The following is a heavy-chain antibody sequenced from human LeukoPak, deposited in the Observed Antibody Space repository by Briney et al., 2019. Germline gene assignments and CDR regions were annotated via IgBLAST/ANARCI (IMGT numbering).Heavy chain of an antibody. J-gene: IGHJ4*02. CDR3: ARAHGQWLVLFYFDY. D-gene: IGHD6-19*01. V-gene: IGHV4-34*01. CDR1: GGSFSGYY. CDR2: INHSGST. Sequence: PSGTLSLTCTVYGGSFSGYYWSWIRQPPGKGLEWIGEINHSGSTNYNPSLKSRVTISVDTSKNQFSLKLSSVTAADTAVYYCARAHGQWLVLFYFDYWGQGTLVTVSS.